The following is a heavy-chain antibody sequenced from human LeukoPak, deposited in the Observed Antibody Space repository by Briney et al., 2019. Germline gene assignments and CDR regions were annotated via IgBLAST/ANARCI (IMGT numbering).Heavy chain of an antibody. V-gene: IGHV6-1*01. J-gene: IGHJ4*02. CDR1: GDSVSSNSAA. D-gene: IGHD3-22*01. Sequence: SQTLSLTCAISGDSVSSNSAAWNWIRQSPSRGLEWLGRTYYRSKWYNGYAVSVKSRITINPDTSKNQFSLQLNPVTPEDTAVYYCARQYYYDISGYYYSTFDYWGQGTLVTVSS. CDR3: ARQYYYDISGYYYSTFDY. CDR2: TYYRSKWYN.